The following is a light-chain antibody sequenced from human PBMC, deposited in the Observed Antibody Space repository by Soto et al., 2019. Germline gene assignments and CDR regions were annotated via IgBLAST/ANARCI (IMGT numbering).Light chain of an antibody. V-gene: IGLV2-8*01. CDR1: SSDVGAYNY. Sequence: QSVLTQPPSASGSPGQSVTISCTGTSSDVGAYNYVSWYQQHPGKAPKLMIYEVTKRPSGVPDRFSGSKSGNTASLTVSGLQGEDEADYYCSSYAGSNSVVFGGGTKLPVL. CDR3: SSYAGSNSVV. CDR2: EVT. J-gene: IGLJ2*01.